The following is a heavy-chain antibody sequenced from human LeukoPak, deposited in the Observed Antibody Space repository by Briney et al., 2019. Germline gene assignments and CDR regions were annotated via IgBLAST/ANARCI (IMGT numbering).Heavy chain of an antibody. J-gene: IGHJ6*03. Sequence: ASVKVSCKASGYTFTSYYMHWVRQAPGQGLEWMGIINPSGGSTSYAQKFQGRVTMTRDTSTSTVYMELSSLRSEDTAVYYCARDALIWWEVDYYYYYMDVWGKGTTVTVSS. CDR3: ARDALIWWEVDYYYYYMDV. CDR2: INPSGGST. CDR1: GYTFTSYY. D-gene: IGHD1-26*01. V-gene: IGHV1-46*01.